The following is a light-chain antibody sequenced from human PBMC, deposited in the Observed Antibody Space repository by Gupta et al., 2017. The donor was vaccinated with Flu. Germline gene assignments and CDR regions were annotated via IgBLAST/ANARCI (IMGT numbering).Light chain of an antibody. Sequence: VTVLVSAGESDTRSAGGTKRSNSSWVAWYQQNPGQAPRLLIYGASRRDRGVPDRFSGSGSGTEFTLTISRREPEDFAVYYCQHENNSPFTVGRGTKVEI. CDR2: GAS. CDR1: KRSNSSW. V-gene: IGKV3-20*01. J-gene: IGKJ4*01. CDR3: QHENNSPFT.